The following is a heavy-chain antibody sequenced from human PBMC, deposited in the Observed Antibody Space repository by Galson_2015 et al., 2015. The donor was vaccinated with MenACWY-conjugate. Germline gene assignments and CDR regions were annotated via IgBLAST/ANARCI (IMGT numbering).Heavy chain of an antibody. CDR2: IKSQTDGGKI. CDR3: TTHKPDSWGGLLFHFYMDV. CDR1: AFTFSIAY. J-gene: IGHJ6*03. D-gene: IGHD2-21*01. Sequence: SLRLSCAGSAFTFSIAYMSWVRQAPGKGLEWVGRIKSQTDGGKIDYAAPVKGRFTISRDDSKSTLYLQMNSLKIEDTAVYYCTTHKPDSWGGLLFHFYMDVWGKGTTVTVSS. V-gene: IGHV3-15*01.